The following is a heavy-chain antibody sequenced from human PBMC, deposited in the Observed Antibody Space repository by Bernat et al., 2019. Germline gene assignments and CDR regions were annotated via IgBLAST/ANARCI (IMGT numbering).Heavy chain of an antibody. J-gene: IGHJ5*02. D-gene: IGHD6-6*01. CDR3: ARHARQLVRRCWFDP. CDR2: IDPSDSYT. Sequence: EVQLVQSGAEVKKPGESLRISCKGSGYSFTSYWISWVRQMPGKGLEWMGRIDPSDSYTNYSPSFQGHVTISADKSISTAYLQWNSLKASDTAMYYCARHARQLVRRCWFDPWGQGTLVTVSS. CDR1: GYSFTSYW. V-gene: IGHV5-10-1*03.